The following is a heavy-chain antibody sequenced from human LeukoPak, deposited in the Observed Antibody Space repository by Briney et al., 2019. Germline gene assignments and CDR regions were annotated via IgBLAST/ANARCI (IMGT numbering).Heavy chain of an antibody. CDR1: GGSTTSNY. J-gene: IGHJ3*02. CDR3: ARAAWRGSNSRDAFDI. Sequence: KLRETLSLTCTVSGGSTTSNYWSWIRQPPGKGLEWIGYIYYTGTTYYNPSLKSRLTISVDTSKNQFSLNLSSMTAADTAVYYCARAAWRGSNSRDAFDIWGQGTVVTVSS. D-gene: IGHD4/OR15-4a*01. V-gene: IGHV4-59*06. CDR2: IYYTGTT.